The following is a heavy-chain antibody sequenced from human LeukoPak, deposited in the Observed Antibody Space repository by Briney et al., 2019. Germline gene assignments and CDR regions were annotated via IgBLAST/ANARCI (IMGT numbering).Heavy chain of an antibody. CDR3: ARESNTAMEELDY. V-gene: IGHV1-2*02. CDR2: INPNGGGT. J-gene: IGHJ4*02. Sequence: GASVKVSCKASGYTFTGYYMHWVRQAPGQGLEWMGWINPNGGGTNYAQKFQGRVTMTRDTSISTAYMELSRLRSDDTAVYYCARESNTAMEELDYWGQGTLVTVSS. CDR1: GYTFTGYY. D-gene: IGHD5-18*01.